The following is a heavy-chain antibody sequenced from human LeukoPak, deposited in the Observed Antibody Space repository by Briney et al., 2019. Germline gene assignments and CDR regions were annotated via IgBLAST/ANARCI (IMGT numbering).Heavy chain of an antibody. CDR2: LSRGGGTT. J-gene: IGHJ4*02. CDR1: GFNFNIFA. Sequence: GGSLRLSCSGTGFNFNIFAIHWVRHAPGKGLEWVSGLSRGGGTTNYAASVKGRFSISRDSSKNMVFLQMNSLKPEDTAVYYCAKEQHIRHCGDGVCTEGYYFDYWDQGTPVTVSS. CDR3: AKEQHIRHCGDGVCTEGYYFDY. D-gene: IGHD2-21*01. V-gene: IGHV3-23*01.